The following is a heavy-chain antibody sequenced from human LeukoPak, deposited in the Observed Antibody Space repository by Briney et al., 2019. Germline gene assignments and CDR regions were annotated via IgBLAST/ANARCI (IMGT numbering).Heavy chain of an antibody. CDR3: ARDFTRSYDSGNWFDP. J-gene: IGHJ5*02. D-gene: IGHD3-3*01. V-gene: IGHV5-51*01. Sequence: GESLKISCKGSGYSFTSYWIGWVRQMAGKGLEWMGIIYPGDSDTRYSPSFQGQVTISADKSISTAYLQWSSLKASDTAMYYCARDFTRSYDSGNWFDPWGQGTLVTVSS. CDR1: GYSFTSYW. CDR2: IYPGDSDT.